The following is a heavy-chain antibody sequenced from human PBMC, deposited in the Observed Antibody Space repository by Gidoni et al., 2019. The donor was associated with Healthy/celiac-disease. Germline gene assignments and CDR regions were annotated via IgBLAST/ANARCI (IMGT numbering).Heavy chain of an antibody. D-gene: IGHD3-3*01. J-gene: IGHJ4*02. CDR2: IYYSGST. CDR1: GGSISSYY. CDR3: ARVGWSGYYTPTRFDY. Sequence: QVQLQESGPGLVKPSETLSLTCTVSGGSISSYYWSWIRQPPGKGLEWIGYIYYSGSTNYNPSLKSRVTISVDTSKNQFSLKLSSVTAADTAVYYCARVGWSGYYTPTRFDYWGQGTLVTVSS. V-gene: IGHV4-59*01.